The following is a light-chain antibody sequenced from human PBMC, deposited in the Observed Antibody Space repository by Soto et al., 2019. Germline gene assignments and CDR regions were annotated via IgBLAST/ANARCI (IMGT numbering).Light chain of an antibody. CDR2: EFD. V-gene: IGLV2-14*01. Sequence: QSVLTQPASVSGSPGQSITISCTGTSSDMGYNYVSWYQQHPGRAPKLIIYEFDNRPSGVSNRFSGSKSGNTASLTISGLQAEDEADYYCTSYRSTSTPFVFGTGTKVTVL. CDR1: SSDMGYNY. CDR3: TSYRSTSTPFV. J-gene: IGLJ1*01.